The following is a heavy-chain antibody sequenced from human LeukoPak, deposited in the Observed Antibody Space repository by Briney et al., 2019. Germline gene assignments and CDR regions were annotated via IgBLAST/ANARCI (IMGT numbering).Heavy chain of an antibody. CDR1: GYTFTSYA. Sequence: ASVEVSCKASGYTFTSYAMHWVRQAPGQRLEWMGWINAGNGNTKYSQKFQGRVTITRDTSASTAYMELSSLRSEDTAVYYCARGYSSGWYVFLDYWGQGTLVTISS. CDR2: INAGNGNT. CDR3: ARGYSSGWYVFLDY. D-gene: IGHD6-19*01. V-gene: IGHV1-3*01. J-gene: IGHJ4*02.